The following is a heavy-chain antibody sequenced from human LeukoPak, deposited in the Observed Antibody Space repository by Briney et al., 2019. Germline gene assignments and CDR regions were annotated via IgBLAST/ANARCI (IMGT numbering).Heavy chain of an antibody. V-gene: IGHV3-23*01. J-gene: IGHJ6*02. CDR2: ISGSGGST. CDR1: GFTFSSYA. CDR3: AKCRAPYYYYGMDV. Sequence: PGGSLRLSCAASGFTFSSYALSWVRQAPGKGLEWASAISGSGGSTYYADSVKGRFTISRDNSKNTLYLQMNSLRAEDTAVYYCAKCRAPYYYYGMDVWGQGTTVTVSS. D-gene: IGHD5-24*01.